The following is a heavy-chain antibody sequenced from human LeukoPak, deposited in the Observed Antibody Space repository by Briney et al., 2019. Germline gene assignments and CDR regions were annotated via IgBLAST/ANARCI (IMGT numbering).Heavy chain of an antibody. CDR2: INRSGST. Sequence: SETLSLTCAVCGGSLSGYYWSWIRQPPGEGGEWIEEINRSGSTNYNPSLKSRVTISVDPSKNQSSLKLSSVTAADTAVYYWARGRIRYRRIGMDYFDYWGQGTLVTVSS. V-gene: IGHV4-34*01. D-gene: IGHD3-16*02. CDR3: ARGRIRYRRIGMDYFDY. J-gene: IGHJ4*02. CDR1: GGSLSGYY.